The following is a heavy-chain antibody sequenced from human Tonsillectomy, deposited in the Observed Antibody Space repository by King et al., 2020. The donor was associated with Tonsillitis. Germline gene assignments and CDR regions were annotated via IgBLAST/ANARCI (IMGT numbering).Heavy chain of an antibody. D-gene: IGHD6-13*01. Sequence: VQLVESGGGLVQPGGSLKLSCAVSGFTFSGSALHWVRQASGQGLEWFGRIRSKANSYATAYAASVKGRFTISRDDSKNTAYLQMNSLKTEDTAVYYCTGYSSSYDNYYYYYMDV. CDR2: IRSKANSYAT. V-gene: IGHV3-73*02. CDR3: TGYSSSYDNYYYYYMDV. J-gene: IGHJ6*03. CDR1: GFTFSGSA.